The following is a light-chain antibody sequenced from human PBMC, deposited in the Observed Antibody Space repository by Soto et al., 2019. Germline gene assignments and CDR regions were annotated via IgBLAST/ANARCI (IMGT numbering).Light chain of an antibody. CDR1: QSVSSSY. CDR3: QQYGSSPSGALT. V-gene: IGKV3-20*01. J-gene: IGKJ4*01. CDR2: GVS. Sequence: EIVLTQSPGTLSLSPGERATLSCRASQSVSSSYLAWYQHKPGQAPRLLIYGVSSRATGIPHKFSGSGSGTDVTLTISRLEPEDFEVYYCQQYGSSPSGALTFGGGTKVEIK.